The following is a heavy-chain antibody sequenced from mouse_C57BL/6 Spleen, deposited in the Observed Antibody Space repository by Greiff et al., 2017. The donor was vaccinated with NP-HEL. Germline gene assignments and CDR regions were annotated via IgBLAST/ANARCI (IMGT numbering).Heavy chain of an antibody. J-gene: IGHJ2*01. D-gene: IGHD2-3*01. CDR3: ARTGGYYDRYYFDD. CDR1: GFTFSDYG. CDR2: ISSGSSTI. V-gene: IGHV5-17*01. Sequence: EVQGVESGGGLVKPGGSLKLSCAASGFTFSDYGMHWVRQAPEKGLEWVAYISSGSSTIYYADTVKGRFTISRDNAKNTLFLQMTSLRSEDTAMYYCARTGGYYDRYYFDDWGQGTTLTVSS.